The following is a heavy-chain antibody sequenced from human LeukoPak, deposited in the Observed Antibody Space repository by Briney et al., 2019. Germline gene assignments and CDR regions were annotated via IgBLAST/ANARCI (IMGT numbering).Heavy chain of an antibody. CDR3: ARDPQDSRSWNWFSDL. V-gene: IGHV3-11*01. CDR2: MSSSGGTI. D-gene: IGHD6-13*01. CDR1: GFTFSDHH. Sequence: PGGSLRLSCAASGFTFSDHHMSWIRQAPGKGLEWVSYMSSSGGTIFYADSVTGRFTISRDNAKNSLFLQMNSLTAEDTAVYYCARDPQDSRSWNWFSDLWGRGTLVTVSS. J-gene: IGHJ2*01.